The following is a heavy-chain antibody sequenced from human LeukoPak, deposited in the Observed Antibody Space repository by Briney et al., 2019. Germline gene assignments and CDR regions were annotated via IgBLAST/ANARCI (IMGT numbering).Heavy chain of an antibody. D-gene: IGHD3-16*02. Sequence: PSETLSLTCTVSGGSISSYYWSWIRQPPGKGLEWIGYIYYSGSTNYNPSLKSRVTISVDTSKNQFSLKLSSVTAADTAVYYCARGYYDYVWGSYRPMPFDYWGQGTLVTVFS. CDR3: ARGYYDYVWGSYRPMPFDY. CDR2: IYYSGST. CDR1: GGSISSYY. J-gene: IGHJ4*02. V-gene: IGHV4-59*01.